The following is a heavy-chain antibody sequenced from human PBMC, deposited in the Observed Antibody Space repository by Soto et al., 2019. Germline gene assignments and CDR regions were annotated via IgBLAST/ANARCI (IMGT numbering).Heavy chain of an antibody. Sequence: ASVKVSCKASGYTFTDYYMHWMRQAPGQGLEWMGIINPSGGTTTYAQKFQGRVTMTRDTSTSTVYMDLSSLRSEDTAVYYCARYLETYFDYWGQGTLVTVSS. CDR3: ARYLETYFDY. CDR2: INPSGGTT. J-gene: IGHJ4*02. CDR1: GYTFTDYY. V-gene: IGHV1-46*01.